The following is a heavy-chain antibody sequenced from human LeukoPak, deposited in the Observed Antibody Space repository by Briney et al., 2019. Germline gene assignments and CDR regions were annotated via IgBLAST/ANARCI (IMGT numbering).Heavy chain of an antibody. CDR2: IYYSGST. CDR3: ARGIAVAGRRILRTYYFDY. D-gene: IGHD6-19*01. V-gene: IGHV4-59*01. J-gene: IGHJ4*02. Sequence: PSETPSLTCTVSGGSISSYYWSWIRQPPGKGLEWIGYIYYSGSTNYNPSLKSRVTISVDTSKNQFSLKLSSVTAADTAVYYCARGIAVAGRRILRTYYFDYWGQGTLVTVSS. CDR1: GGSISSYY.